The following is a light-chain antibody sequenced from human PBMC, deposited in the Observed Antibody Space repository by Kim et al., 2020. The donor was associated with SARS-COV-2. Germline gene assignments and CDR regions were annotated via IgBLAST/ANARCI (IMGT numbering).Light chain of an antibody. CDR2: DAS. Sequence: SLSPGERATLSCRASQSVSSYLAWYQQKPGQAPRLLIYDASNRATGIAARFSGSGSGTDFTLTISSLEPEDFAVYYCQQRSNWPTFGQGTKVDIK. CDR1: QSVSSY. V-gene: IGKV3-11*01. J-gene: IGKJ1*01. CDR3: QQRSNWPT.